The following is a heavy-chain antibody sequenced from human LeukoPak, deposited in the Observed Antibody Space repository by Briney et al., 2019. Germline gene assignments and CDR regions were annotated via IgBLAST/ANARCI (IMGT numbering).Heavy chain of an antibody. V-gene: IGHV3-64D*09. CDR3: VKRNNAYDS. CDR2: ISSNGGST. CDR1: GFTFSTYA. D-gene: IGHD1-14*01. J-gene: IGHJ4*02. Sequence: GGSLRLSCAASGFTFSTYAMHWVRQAPGKGLEYVSAISSNGGSTYYADSVKGRFTISRDNSKNTLYLQMSGLRPEDTAVYYCVKRNNAYDSWGQGTLVTVSS.